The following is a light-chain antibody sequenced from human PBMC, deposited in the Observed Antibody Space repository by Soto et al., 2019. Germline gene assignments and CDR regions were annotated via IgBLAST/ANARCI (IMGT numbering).Light chain of an antibody. Sequence: EIVMTQFPATLSVSPGERATLSCRASQSLSDNLAWYQQRPGQAPRLLIYRASTRATGVPARFSASGSGTEFTLTISSLQSEDSAIYYCHQYSNWPPWTFGPGTKVESK. CDR1: QSLSDN. CDR3: HQYSNWPPWT. V-gene: IGKV3-15*01. J-gene: IGKJ1*01. CDR2: RAS.